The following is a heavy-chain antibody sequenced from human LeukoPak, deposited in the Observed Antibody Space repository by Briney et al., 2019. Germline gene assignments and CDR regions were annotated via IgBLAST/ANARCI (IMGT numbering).Heavy chain of an antibody. J-gene: IGHJ4*02. D-gene: IGHD4-23*01. Sequence: GGSLRLSCAASGFNFRDYEMNWVRQAPGKGLEWLSYISGSSGIIYYADSVKGRFSISRDNAKNSLYLQMNSLRAEDTAIYYCTRDSFFDGNDRPDYFDCWGQGTLVTVSS. CDR2: ISGSSGII. CDR3: TRDSFFDGNDRPDYFDC. CDR1: GFNFRDYE. V-gene: IGHV3-48*03.